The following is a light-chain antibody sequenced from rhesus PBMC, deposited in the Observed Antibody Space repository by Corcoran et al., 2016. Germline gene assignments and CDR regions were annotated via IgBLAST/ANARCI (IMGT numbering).Light chain of an antibody. Sequence: DIQLTQSPSSLSASVGDRVTLTCRASQGIRSYLAWYQQTSGKAPKLLIYDASNLESGVPSRFNCIGSGTEFTLTISSLQPEDFATYYCQQRNTYPPTFGQGTKVEIK. J-gene: IGKJ1*01. CDR3: QQRNTYPPT. CDR1: QGIRSY. CDR2: DAS. V-gene: IGKV1-38*01.